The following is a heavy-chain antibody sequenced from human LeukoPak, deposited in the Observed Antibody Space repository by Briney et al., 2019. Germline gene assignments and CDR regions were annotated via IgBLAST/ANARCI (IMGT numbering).Heavy chain of an antibody. CDR1: GFTFSSYN. D-gene: IGHD1-26*01. CDR3: VRSVSGNYGRFDY. J-gene: IGHJ4*02. V-gene: IGHV3-74*01. CDR2: ISPDGSST. Sequence: GGSLRLSCAASGFTFSSYNMNWVRQAPGKGLVWVSRISPDGSSTSYADSVKARFTMSRDNAKNTLYVQMNSLRAEDTAVYYCVRSVSGNYGRFDYWGQGSLVTVSS.